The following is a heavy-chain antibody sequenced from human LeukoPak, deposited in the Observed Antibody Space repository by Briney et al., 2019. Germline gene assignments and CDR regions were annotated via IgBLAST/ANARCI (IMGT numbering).Heavy chain of an antibody. D-gene: IGHD3-10*01. J-gene: IGHJ4*02. CDR2: INTNSGGT. CDR3: ARSTSLNYYGSGSYHD. CDR1: GYTFTGYY. V-gene: IGHV1-2*02. Sequence: ASVTVSFMASGYTFTGYYMHWVRPAPGQGLEWVGWINTNSGGTNYAQNFQGRVTMTRDTSISTAYMELSRLRSDDTAVYYCARSTSLNYYGSGSYHDWGQGTLVTVSS.